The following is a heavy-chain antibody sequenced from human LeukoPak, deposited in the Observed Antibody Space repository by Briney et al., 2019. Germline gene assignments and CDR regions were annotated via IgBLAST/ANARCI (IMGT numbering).Heavy chain of an antibody. CDR2: ISRSGGST. CDR1: GLNFGTYA. V-gene: IGHV3-23*01. CDR3: SKSLRNLFFGNPHDALDI. Sequence: PGGSLRLSCAASGLNFGTYAMKWVRQAPGKGLEWVSVISRSGGSTYYTDSVKGRFPISRDNSEKMLCLQMNSLTAAGPALFFCSKSLRNLFFGNPHDALDIWGQGTMVTVSS. D-gene: IGHD1-1*01. J-gene: IGHJ3*02.